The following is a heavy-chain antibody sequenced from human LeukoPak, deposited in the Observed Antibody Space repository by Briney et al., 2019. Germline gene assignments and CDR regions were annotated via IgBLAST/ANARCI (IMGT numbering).Heavy chain of an antibody. J-gene: IGHJ4*02. Sequence: ASVKVSCKASGGTSNNDAISWVRQAPGQGLEWMGRFIPILGIPTYAQRFQGRLTITADKSTGTAYMELRGLRSEDTAIYYCTKDSRLNGTPHYWGQGTLVTVSS. CDR1: GGTSNNDA. CDR3: TKDSRLNGTPHY. D-gene: IGHD1-20*01. CDR2: FIPILGIP. V-gene: IGHV1-69*04.